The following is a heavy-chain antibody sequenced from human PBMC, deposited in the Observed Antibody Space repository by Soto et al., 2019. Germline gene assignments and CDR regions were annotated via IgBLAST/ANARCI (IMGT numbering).Heavy chain of an antibody. V-gene: IGHV3-74*01. J-gene: IGHJ4*02. CDR3: ARGIFGSGTANDS. CDR2: INGDGSGT. CDR1: GFTFSGSW. D-gene: IGHD3-10*01. Sequence: EVQLVESGGGLVQSGGSLRLSCAASGFTFSGSWMHWVRQAPGKGLVWVSRINGDGSGTSYADFVKGRFTISRDDAKNTLFLQMNGLRAEDTAVYYCARGIFGSGTANDSWGQGTLVTVSS.